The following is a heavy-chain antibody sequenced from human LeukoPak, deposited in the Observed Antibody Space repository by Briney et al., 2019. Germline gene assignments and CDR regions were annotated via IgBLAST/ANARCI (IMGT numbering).Heavy chain of an antibody. D-gene: IGHD2-15*01. CDR2: IYTSGST. CDR1: GGSISSGNYY. V-gene: IGHV4-61*02. CDR3: AREDRYCSGGSCYS. Sequence: PSETLSLTCTVSGGSISSGNYYWNWIRQPAGTGLEWIGRIYTSGSTNYNPSLKNRVTISVDTSKNQFSLKLTSVTAADTAVYHCAREDRYCSGGSCYSWGQGTLVTVSS. J-gene: IGHJ5*02.